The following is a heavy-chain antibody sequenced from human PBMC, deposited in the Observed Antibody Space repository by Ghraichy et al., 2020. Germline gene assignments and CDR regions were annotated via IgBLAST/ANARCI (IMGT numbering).Heavy chain of an antibody. CDR3: ARGVSSGYFRYYMDT. D-gene: IGHD6-19*01. J-gene: IGHJ6*03. V-gene: IGHV4-39*01. Sequence: SETLSLTCTVSNGSIGSSQYYWAWIRQPPGKGLEWLGSVLYSGNSYYNPSFKSRVTMSADTSKNKFSLNLSSVTAADTALYFCARGVSSGYFRYYMDTWGKGTTVTVSS. CDR2: VLYSGNS. CDR1: NGSIGSSQYY.